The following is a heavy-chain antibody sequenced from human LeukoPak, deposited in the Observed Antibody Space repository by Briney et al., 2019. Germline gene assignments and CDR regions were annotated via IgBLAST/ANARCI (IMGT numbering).Heavy chain of an antibody. V-gene: IGHV3-74*01. J-gene: IGHJ5*02. CDR1: GFTFSSYW. D-gene: IGHD3-9*01. CDR2: INSDGSST. Sequence: GGSLRLSCAASGFTFSSYWMHWVRQAPGKGLVWVSRINSDGSSTSYADSVKGRFTISRDNAKNTLYLQMNSLRAEDTAVYYCARGHTQSRLGWFDPWGQGTLVTVSS. CDR3: ARGHTQSRLGWFDP.